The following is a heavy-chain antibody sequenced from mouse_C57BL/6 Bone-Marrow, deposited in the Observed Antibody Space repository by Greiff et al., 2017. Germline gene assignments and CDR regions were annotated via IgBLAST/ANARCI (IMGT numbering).Heavy chain of an antibody. CDR2: ISSGSSTI. D-gene: IGHD2-3*01. CDR3: ARGGWLGYAMDY. V-gene: IGHV5-17*01. Sequence: EVQRVESGGGLVKPGGSLKLSCAASGFTFSDYGMHWVRQATEKGLEWVAYISSGSSTIYYADTVKGRFTISRDNAKNTLFLQMTSLRSEDTAMYYCARGGWLGYAMDYWGQGTSVTVSS. J-gene: IGHJ4*01. CDR1: GFTFSDYG.